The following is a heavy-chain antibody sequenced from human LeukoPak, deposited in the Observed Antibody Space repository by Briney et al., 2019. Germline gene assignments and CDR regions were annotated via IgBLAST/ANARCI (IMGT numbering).Heavy chain of an antibody. D-gene: IGHD4-17*01. Sequence: GASVKVSCKASGYTFTSYDINWVRQATGQGLEWMGWMNPNSGNTGYAQKFQGRVTMTRNTSISTAYMELSSLRSEDTAVYYCAGRFNYGYDWFDPWGQGTLVTVSS. J-gene: IGHJ5*02. CDR2: MNPNSGNT. V-gene: IGHV1-8*01. CDR3: AGRFNYGYDWFDP. CDR1: GYTFTSYD.